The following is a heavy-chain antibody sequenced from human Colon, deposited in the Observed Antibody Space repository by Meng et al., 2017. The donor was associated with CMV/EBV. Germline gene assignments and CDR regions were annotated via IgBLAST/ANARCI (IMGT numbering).Heavy chain of an antibody. J-gene: IGHJ4*02. Sequence: GESLKISCAASGFTFSSYWMSWVRQAPGKGLEWVANIKQDGSEKYYVDSVKGRFTISRDNAKNSLNLQMNSLRAEDTAVYYCARGRQYQLPLDYWGQGTLVTVSS. V-gene: IGHV3-7*01. CDR1: GFTFSSYW. D-gene: IGHD2-2*01. CDR2: IKQDGSEK. CDR3: ARGRQYQLPLDY.